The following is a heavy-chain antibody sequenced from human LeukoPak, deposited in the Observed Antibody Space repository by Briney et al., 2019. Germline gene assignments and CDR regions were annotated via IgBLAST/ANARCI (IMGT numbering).Heavy chain of an antibody. CDR2: ISSSSSYI. V-gene: IGHV3-21*01. D-gene: IGHD3-22*01. J-gene: IGHJ5*02. CDR3: ARANDYYDSSGYSPPAIWFDP. CDR1: GFAFSSYA. Sequence: GGSLRLSCAASGFAFSSYAMHWVRQAPGKGLEWVSSISSSSSYIYYADSVKGRFTISRDNAKNSLYLQMNSLRAEDTAVYYCARANDYYDSSGYSPPAIWFDPWGQGTLVTVSS.